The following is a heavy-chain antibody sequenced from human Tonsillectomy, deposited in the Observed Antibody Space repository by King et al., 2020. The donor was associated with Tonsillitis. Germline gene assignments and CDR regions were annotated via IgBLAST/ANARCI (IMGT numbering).Heavy chain of an antibody. D-gene: IGHD2-2*01. CDR1: GYTFTTYD. J-gene: IGHJ4*02. V-gene: IGHV1-8*01. CDR3: ARVHQLLRGNDF. Sequence: VQLVESGTEVKKPGASVKVSCKASGYTFTTYDIAWGRQATGQGLEWVGWMNPDSGYTAYAQKFQGRVTMTGDTSISTADMELNSLGSGDTAIYFCARVHQLLRGNDFWGQGTLVTVSS. CDR2: MNPDSGYT.